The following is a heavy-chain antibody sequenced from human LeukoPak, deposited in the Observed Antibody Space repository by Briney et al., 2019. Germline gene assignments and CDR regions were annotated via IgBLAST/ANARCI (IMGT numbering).Heavy chain of an antibody. CDR2: IIPIFGTA. V-gene: IGHV1-69*13. J-gene: IGHJ4*02. D-gene: IGHD3-9*01. Sequence: ASVKVSFKASGGTFSSYAISWVRQAPGQGLEWMGGIIPIFGTANYAQKFQGRVTITADESTSTAYMELSSLRSEDTAVYYCARDRVRNYDILTGYFDYWGQGTLVTVSS. CDR3: ARDRVRNYDILTGYFDY. CDR1: GGTFSSYA.